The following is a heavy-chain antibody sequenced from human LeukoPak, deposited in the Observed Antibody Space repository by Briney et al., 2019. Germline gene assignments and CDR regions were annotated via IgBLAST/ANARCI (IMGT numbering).Heavy chain of an antibody. CDR1: GGSISSSSYY. CDR2: IYYSGST. J-gene: IGHJ3*02. D-gene: IGHD3-3*01. CDR3: AREGYYDFWSGYSLNRAGDAFDI. V-gene: IGHV4-39*07. Sequence: SETLSLTCTVSGGSISSSSYYWGWIRQPPGKGLEWIGSIYYSGSTYYNPSLKSRVTISVDTSKNQFSLKLSSVTAADTAVYYCAREGYYDFWSGYSLNRAGDAFDIWGQGTMVTVSS.